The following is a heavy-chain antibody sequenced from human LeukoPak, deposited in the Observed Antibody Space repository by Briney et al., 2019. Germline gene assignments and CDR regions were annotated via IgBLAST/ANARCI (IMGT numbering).Heavy chain of an antibody. V-gene: IGHV3-74*01. D-gene: IGHD6-6*01. CDR1: GCSLSNYW. CDR2: INSDGTTT. Sequence: GGSLRLSCAASGCSLSNYWLHWVRQAPGKGLVWVSRINSDGTTTSSADSVKGRFTISRDNAKNTLYLQMNSLRAEDTAVYYCARQYSSSSEFDYWGQGTLVTVSS. CDR3: ARQYSSSSEFDY. J-gene: IGHJ4*02.